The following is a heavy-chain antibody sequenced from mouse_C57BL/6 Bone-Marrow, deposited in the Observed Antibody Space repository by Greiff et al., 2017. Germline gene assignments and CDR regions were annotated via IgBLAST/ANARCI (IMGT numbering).Heavy chain of an antibody. CDR2: INPNYGTT. D-gene: IGHD3-3*01. CDR1: GYSFTDYN. J-gene: IGHJ3*01. CDR3: ARWGDAGWFAY. Sequence: HLVESGPELVKPGASVKISCKASGYSFTDYNMNWVKQSNGKSLEWIGVINPNYGTTSYNQKFKGKATLTVDQSSSTAYMQLNSLTSEDSAVSCCARWGDAGWFAYWGQGTLVTVSA. V-gene: IGHV1-39*01.